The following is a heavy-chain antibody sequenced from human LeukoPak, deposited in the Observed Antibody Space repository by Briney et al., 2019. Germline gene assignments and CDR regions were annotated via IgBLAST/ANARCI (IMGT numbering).Heavy chain of an antibody. CDR1: GGSISNYY. J-gene: IGHJ4*02. D-gene: IGHD4-11*01. Sequence: PSETLSLTCTVSGGSISNYYWSCIRQPPGKGLEWIGYMHYSGSTKYNPSLKSRVTTSVDTSRNQFSLKLSSVTAADTAVYYCARHTYSNFVLDYWGQGTLVTVSS. V-gene: IGHV4-59*08. CDR3: ARHTYSNFVLDY. CDR2: MHYSGST.